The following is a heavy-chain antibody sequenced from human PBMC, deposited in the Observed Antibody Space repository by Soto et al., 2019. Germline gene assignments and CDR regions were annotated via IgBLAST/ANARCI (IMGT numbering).Heavy chain of an antibody. D-gene: IGHD3-9*01. CDR2: IWYDGSNK. Sequence: ESGGGVVQPGRSLRLSCAASGFTFSSYGMHWVRQAPGKGLEWVAVIWYDGSNKYYADSVKGRFTISRDNSKNTLYLQMNSLRAEDTAVYYCARDGGYDILTGFPTEYFQHWGQGTLVTVSS. CDR1: GFTFSSYG. V-gene: IGHV3-33*01. J-gene: IGHJ1*01. CDR3: ARDGGYDILTGFPTEYFQH.